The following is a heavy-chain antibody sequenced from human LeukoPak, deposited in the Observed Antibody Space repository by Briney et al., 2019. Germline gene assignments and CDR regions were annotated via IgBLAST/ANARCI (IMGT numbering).Heavy chain of an antibody. CDR1: GGTFSSYA. CDR2: IIPIFGTA. D-gene: IGHD4-17*01. CDR3: ARTQKRNYGDYLLN. V-gene: IGHV1-69*05. Sequence: GASVKVSCKASGGTFSSYAISWVRQAPGQGLEWMGGIIPIFGTANYAQKLQGRVTMTTDTSTSTAYMELRSLRSDDTAVYYCARTQKRNYGDYLLNWGQGTLVTVSS. J-gene: IGHJ4*02.